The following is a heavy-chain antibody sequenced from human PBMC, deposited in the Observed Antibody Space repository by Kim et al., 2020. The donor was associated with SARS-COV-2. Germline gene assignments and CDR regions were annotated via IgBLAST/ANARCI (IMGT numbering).Heavy chain of an antibody. CDR2: IYPLDSDT. V-gene: IGHV5-51*01. J-gene: IGHJ4*02. Sequence: GESLKISCQGSGYNFATNWIAWVRQKPGKGLEWMGFIYPLDSDTRYSPSLQGQVTISADKSIGTAYLQWSGLKASDTAMYFCARVPWFGELYGGGAYFDHWGQGTPVTVSS. CDR1: GYNFATNW. D-gene: IGHD3-10*01. CDR3: ARVPWFGELYGGGAYFDH.